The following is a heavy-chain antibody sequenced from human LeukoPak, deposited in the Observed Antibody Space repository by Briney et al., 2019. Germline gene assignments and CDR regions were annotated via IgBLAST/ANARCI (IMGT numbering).Heavy chain of an antibody. CDR3: ARGPKGYCTNGVYYTPKGGFDY. Sequence: SVKVSCKASGGTFSSYAISWVRQAPGQGLEWMGGIIPIFGTANYAQKFQGRVTITTDESTSTAYMELSSLRSEDTAVYYCARGPKGYCTNGVYYTPKGGFDYWGQGTLVTVSS. CDR1: GGTFSSYA. D-gene: IGHD2-8*01. J-gene: IGHJ4*02. CDR2: IIPIFGTA. V-gene: IGHV1-69*05.